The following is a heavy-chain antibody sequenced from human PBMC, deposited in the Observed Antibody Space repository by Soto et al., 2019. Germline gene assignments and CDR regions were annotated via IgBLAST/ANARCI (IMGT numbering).Heavy chain of an antibody. V-gene: IGHV3-48*02. CDR1: GFSLANYP. CDR3: AKGPHTNVGWPYYFES. J-gene: IGHJ4*02. CDR2: SSPRGDTI. Sequence: PGGSLRLCCVASGFSLANYPMNWVRQTPGKGLEWISYSSPRGDTIYYADSVEGRFTISRDNGRNSLSLHMSSLRDEDSALYYCAKGPHTNVGWPYYFESWGQGVPVTVSS. D-gene: IGHD6-19*01.